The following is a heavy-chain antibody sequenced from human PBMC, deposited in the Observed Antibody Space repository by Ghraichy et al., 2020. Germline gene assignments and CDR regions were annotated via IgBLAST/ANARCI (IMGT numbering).Heavy chain of an antibody. CDR1: GFTVSSNY. Sequence: LSLTCAASGFTVSSNYMSWVRQAPGKGLEWVSVIYSGGSTYYADSVKGRFTISRDNSKNTLYLQMNSLRAEDTAVYYCARAAAMVTNWGQGTLVTVSS. CDR3: ARAAAMVTN. CDR2: IYSGGST. V-gene: IGHV3-53*01. D-gene: IGHD5-18*01. J-gene: IGHJ4*02.